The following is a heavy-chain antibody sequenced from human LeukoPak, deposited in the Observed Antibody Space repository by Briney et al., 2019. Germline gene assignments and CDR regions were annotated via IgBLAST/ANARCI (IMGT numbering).Heavy chain of an antibody. V-gene: IGHV3-15*01. D-gene: IGHD3-10*01. CDR1: GFTFNNAW. CDR2: IKSKTDGGTT. Sequence: PGGSLRLSCEASGFTFNNAWMSWVRQAPGKGLEWVGRIKSKTDGGTTDYAAPVKGRFTISRDDSKNTLYLQMNSLKTEDTAVYYCTTTPSARGKKMVRGAYYYMDVWGKGTTVTISS. CDR3: TTTPSARGKKMVRGAYYYMDV. J-gene: IGHJ6*03.